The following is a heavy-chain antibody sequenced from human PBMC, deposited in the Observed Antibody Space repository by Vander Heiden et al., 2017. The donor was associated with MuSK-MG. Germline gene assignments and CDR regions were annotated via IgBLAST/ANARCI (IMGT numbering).Heavy chain of an antibody. J-gene: IGHJ3*02. V-gene: IGHV3-23*01. CDR1: GFTFDSYA. D-gene: IGHD6-13*01. CDR3: ARDSSSSSIGGDAFDI. Sequence: EVHLLESGGGLVQPGGSLRLSCAGSGFTFDSYAMNWVRQAPGKGLEWVSSITGSGGSKFYADSVRGRFSISRDNSKNTVYLQMRNLRDDDTAIYYCARDSSSSSIGGDAFDIWGQGTMVTVSS. CDR2: ITGSGGSK.